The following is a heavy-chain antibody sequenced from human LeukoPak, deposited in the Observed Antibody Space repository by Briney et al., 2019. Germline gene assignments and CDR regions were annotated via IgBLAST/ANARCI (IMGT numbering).Heavy chain of an antibody. D-gene: IGHD6-13*01. Sequence: ASVKVSYKASGYTFTSYYMHWVRQAPGQGLEWTGIINPSGGSTSYAQKFQGRVTMTRDTSTSTVYMELSSLRSEDTAVYYCARDRAGLAAAGNNWFDPWGQGTLVTVSS. J-gene: IGHJ5*02. V-gene: IGHV1-46*01. CDR3: ARDRAGLAAAGNNWFDP. CDR2: INPSGGST. CDR1: GYTFTSYY.